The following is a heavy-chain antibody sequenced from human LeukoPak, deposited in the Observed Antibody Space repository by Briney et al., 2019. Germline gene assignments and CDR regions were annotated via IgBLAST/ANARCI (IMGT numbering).Heavy chain of an antibody. J-gene: IGHJ5*02. CDR1: GYTFNDYY. CDR3: AREVNLGLVPAAMTIWFDP. V-gene: IGHV1-69*04. CDR2: IIPILGIA. Sequence: ASVKVSCKASGYTFNDYYMHWVRQAPGQGLEWMGRIIPILGIANYAQKFQGRVTITADKSTSTAYMELSSLRSEDTAVYYCAREVNLGLVPAAMTIWFDPWGQGTLVTVSS. D-gene: IGHD2-2*01.